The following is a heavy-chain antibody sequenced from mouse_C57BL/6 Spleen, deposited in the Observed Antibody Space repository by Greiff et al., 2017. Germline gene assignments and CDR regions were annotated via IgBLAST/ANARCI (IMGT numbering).Heavy chain of an antibody. CDR1: GFTFSSYA. CDR3: ARRGYYGSSYPFDY. D-gene: IGHD1-1*01. Sequence: EVQLVESGGGLVKPGGSLKLSCAASGFTFSSYAMSWVRQTPEKRLEWVATISDGGSYTYYPDNVKGRFTISRDNAKNNLYLQMSHLKSEDTAMYYCARRGYYGSSYPFDYWGQGTTLTVSS. V-gene: IGHV5-4*01. CDR2: ISDGGSYT. J-gene: IGHJ2*01.